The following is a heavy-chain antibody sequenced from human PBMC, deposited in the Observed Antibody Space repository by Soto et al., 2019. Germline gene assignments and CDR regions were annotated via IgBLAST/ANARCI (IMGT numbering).Heavy chain of an antibody. CDR2: IWYDGSNK. CDR1: GFTFSNYG. V-gene: IGHV3-33*01. D-gene: IGHD3-22*01. J-gene: IGHJ4*02. Sequence: QVQLVESGGGVVQPGRSLRLSCAASGFTFSNYGMHWVRQAPGKGLEWVAVIWYDGSNKYYADSVKGRSTISRDNSKNTLYLQMNSLRAEDTAVYYCARDRMYYDSSGYYDYWGQGTLVTVSS. CDR3: ARDRMYYDSSGYYDY.